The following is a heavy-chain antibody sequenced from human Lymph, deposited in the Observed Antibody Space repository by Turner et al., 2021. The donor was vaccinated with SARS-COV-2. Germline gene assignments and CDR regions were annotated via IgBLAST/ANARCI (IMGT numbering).Heavy chain of an antibody. CDR2: ISGDGGST. CDR3: AKDPGYCSGGSCYSRTYFDY. CDR1: GFTFDDYA. V-gene: IGHV3-43*02. D-gene: IGHD2-15*01. Sequence: EVQLVESGGGVVQPGGSLRLSCAASGFTFDDYAMHWVRQAPGKGLEWGSLISGDGGSTYSADSVKGRFTISRDNSKNSLYLQMNSLRTEDTALYYCAKDPGYCSGGSCYSRTYFDYWGQGTLVTVSS. J-gene: IGHJ4*02.